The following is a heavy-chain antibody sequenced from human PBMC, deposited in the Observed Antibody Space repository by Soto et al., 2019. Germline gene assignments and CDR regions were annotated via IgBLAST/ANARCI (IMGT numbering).Heavy chain of an antibody. CDR1: GGSVTSGSYY. Sequence: QVQLQESGPGLVKPSETLSLTCSVSGGSVTSGSYYWSWIRQPPGKGLEWIGYIYSSGGTSYNPSLKSRVTISADTSKNQFSLKLTSVTAADTAVYYCARDGDGYNNWGQGTLVTVSS. CDR2: IYSSGGT. D-gene: IGHD5-12*01. J-gene: IGHJ4*02. CDR3: ARDGDGYNN. V-gene: IGHV4-61*01.